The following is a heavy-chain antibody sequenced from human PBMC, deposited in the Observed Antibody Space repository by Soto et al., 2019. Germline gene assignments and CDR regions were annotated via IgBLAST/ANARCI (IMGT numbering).Heavy chain of an antibody. Sequence: QVQLVQSGAEVKKPGASVKVSCKASGYTFTSYGISWVRQAPGQGLEWMGWISAYNGNTNYAQKLQGRVTMTTDTSTSTAYMELRSLRSDDTAVYYCARDAPPHILTGYYRGWFDPWGQGTLVTVSS. CDR3: ARDAPPHILTGYYRGWFDP. CDR1: GYTFTSYG. CDR2: ISAYNGNT. D-gene: IGHD3-9*01. V-gene: IGHV1-18*01. J-gene: IGHJ5*02.